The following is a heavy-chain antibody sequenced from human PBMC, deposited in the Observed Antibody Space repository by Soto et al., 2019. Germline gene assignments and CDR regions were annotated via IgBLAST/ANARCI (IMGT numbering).Heavy chain of an antibody. CDR1: GFTFSSYA. J-gene: IGHJ6*03. CDR3: AKDXGTDDFWSAYYTYYYMDV. Sequence: EVQLLESGGGLVQPGGSLRLSCAASGFTFSSYALNWVRQAPGKGLEWVSVISGSGDNTYYADSVKGRXTISXDNXXXXXXXXXXXXXXXXXXXYXCAKDXGTDDFWSAYYTYYYMDVWGKGTTVTVSS. V-gene: IGHV3-23*01. CDR2: ISGSGDNT. D-gene: IGHD3-3*01.